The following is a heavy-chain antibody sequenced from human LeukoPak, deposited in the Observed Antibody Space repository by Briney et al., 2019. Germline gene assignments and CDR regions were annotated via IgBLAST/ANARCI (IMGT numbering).Heavy chain of an antibody. CDR1: GFTFSSYA. J-gene: IGHJ6*04. CDR2: ISGSGDNT. Sequence: GGSLRLSCAASGFTFSSYAMSWVRQAPGKGLEWVSAISGSGDNTYSADSVEGRFTISRDNSMNTLYLQMNSLRAEDTAIYYCAELGITMIGGVWGKGTTVTISS. V-gene: IGHV3-23*01. D-gene: IGHD3-10*02. CDR3: AELGITMIGGV.